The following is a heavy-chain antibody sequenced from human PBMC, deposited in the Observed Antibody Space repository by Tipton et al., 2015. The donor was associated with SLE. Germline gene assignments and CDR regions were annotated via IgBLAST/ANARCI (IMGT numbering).Heavy chain of an antibody. CDR2: IYPGDSDT. J-gene: IGHJ4*02. CDR3: ASTDYYDSSGYPYYFDY. CDR1: GYTFTGYY. Sequence: QSGPEVKKPGASVKVSCKASGYTFTGYYMHWVRQMPGKGLEWMGIIYPGDSDTRYSPSFQGQVTISADKSISTAYLQWSSLKASDTAMYYCASTDYYDSSGYPYYFDYWGQGTLVTVSS. V-gene: IGHV5-51*01. D-gene: IGHD3-22*01.